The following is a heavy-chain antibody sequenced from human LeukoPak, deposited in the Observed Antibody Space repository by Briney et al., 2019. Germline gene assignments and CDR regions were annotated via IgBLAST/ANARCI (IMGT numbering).Heavy chain of an antibody. V-gene: IGHV5-51*01. CDR2: IYPGDSDT. J-gene: IGHJ5*02. D-gene: IGHD2-15*01. CDR1: GYSFTSYW. Sequence: GESLKISCKGSGYSFTSYWIGWVRQMPGKGLEWMGIIYPGDSDTRYSPSFQGQVTISADKSISTAYLQWSSLKASDTAMYYCARHGSGYCGGGSCYSAKGEFDPWGQGTLVTVSS. CDR3: ARHGSGYCGGGSCYSAKGEFDP.